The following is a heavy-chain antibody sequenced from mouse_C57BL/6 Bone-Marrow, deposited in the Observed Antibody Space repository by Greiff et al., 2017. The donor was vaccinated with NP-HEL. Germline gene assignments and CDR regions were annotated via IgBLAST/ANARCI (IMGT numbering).Heavy chain of an antibody. J-gene: IGHJ4*01. Sequence: QVQLKQSGAELARPGASVKLSCKASGYTFTSYGISWVKQRTGQGLEWIGEIYPRSGNTYYNEKFKGKATLTADKSSSTAYMELRSLTSEDSAVYFCARSYDYFYAMDYWGQGTSVTVSS. D-gene: IGHD2-4*01. CDR3: ARSYDYFYAMDY. CDR2: IYPRSGNT. V-gene: IGHV1-81*01. CDR1: GYTFTSYG.